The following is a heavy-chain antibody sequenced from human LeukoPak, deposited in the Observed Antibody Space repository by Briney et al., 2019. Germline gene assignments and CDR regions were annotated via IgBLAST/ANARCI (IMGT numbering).Heavy chain of an antibody. V-gene: IGHV3-48*03. D-gene: IGHD3-10*02. CDR1: GFTFSSYE. J-gene: IGHJ6*03. Sequence: GGSLRLSCAASGFTFSSYEMNWVRQAPGKGLEWVSYISSSGSTIYYADSVKGRFTISRDHAKNSLYLQMNSLRAEDTAVYYCAELDITMIGGLWGKRTTVSISS. CDR2: ISSSGSTI. CDR3: AELDITMIGGL.